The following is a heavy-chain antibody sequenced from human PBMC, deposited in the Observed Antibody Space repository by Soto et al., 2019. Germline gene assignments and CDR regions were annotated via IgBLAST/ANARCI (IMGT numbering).Heavy chain of an antibody. J-gene: IGHJ4*02. V-gene: IGHV5-51*01. CDR3: ARLVDTAMVELGYFDY. Sequence: GESLKISCKGSGYSFTSYWIGWVRQMPGKGLEWMGIIYPGDSDTRYSPSFQGQVTISADKSISTAYLQWSSLKASDTAMYYCARLVDTAMVELGYFDYWGQGTLVTVSS. D-gene: IGHD5-18*01. CDR2: IYPGDSDT. CDR1: GYSFTSYW.